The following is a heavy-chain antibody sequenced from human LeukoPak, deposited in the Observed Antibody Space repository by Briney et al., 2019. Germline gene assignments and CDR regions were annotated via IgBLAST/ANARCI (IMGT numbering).Heavy chain of an antibody. J-gene: IGHJ4*02. D-gene: IGHD3-9*01. CDR1: GGSISSSSYY. V-gene: IGHV4-39*01. CDR2: IYYSGST. Sequence: PSETLSLTCTVSGGSISSSSYYWGWIRQPPGKGLEWIGSIYYSGSTYYNPSLKSRVTISVDTSKNQFSLKLSSVTAADTAVYYCAGTKYYDILTGYYDYWGQGTLVTVSS. CDR3: AGTKYYDILTGYYDY.